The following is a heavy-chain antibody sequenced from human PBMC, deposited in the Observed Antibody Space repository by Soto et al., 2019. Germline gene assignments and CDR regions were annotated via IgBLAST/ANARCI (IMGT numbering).Heavy chain of an antibody. D-gene: IGHD3-22*01. J-gene: IGHJ4*02. Sequence: SETLSLTCTVSGASVNSATYYWSWIRQPPGKGLEWIGNIYYSGTTNYHPSLKSRVTISLDTSKNQFSLKLSSVTAADTAVYYCARLGGYYQAFDSWGQGTLVTVSS. CDR2: IYYSGTT. CDR3: ARLGGYYQAFDS. V-gene: IGHV4-61*01. CDR1: GASVNSATYY.